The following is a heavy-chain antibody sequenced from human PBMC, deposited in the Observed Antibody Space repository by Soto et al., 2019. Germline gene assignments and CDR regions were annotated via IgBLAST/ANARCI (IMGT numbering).Heavy chain of an antibody. Sequence: EVQLVESGGGLVQPGGSLRLSCEASGFTFRNYDMHWVRQGTGKGLEWVSGISAAGDPDYADSVEGRFTISRENAQNSFFLQMNSLRVGDTAVYYCARTDRNFSGLDVCGQATSVIV. CDR1: GFTFRNYD. CDR2: ISAAGDP. V-gene: IGHV3-13*05. D-gene: IGHD2-21*02. J-gene: IGHJ6*02. CDR3: ARTDRNFSGLDV.